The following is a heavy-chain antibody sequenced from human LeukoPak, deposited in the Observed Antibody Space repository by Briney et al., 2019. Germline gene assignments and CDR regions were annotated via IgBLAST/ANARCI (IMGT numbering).Heavy chain of an antibody. D-gene: IGHD6-13*01. Sequence: GGSLRLSCAASGFTFSSYGMHWVRQAPGKGLEWVAAISYDGRNKEYVDSVKGRFTISRDNSKNTLYLQMNSLRAEDTAVYYCAKCRWDSWPLLGDYWGQGTLVTVSS. CDR3: AKCRWDSWPLLGDY. J-gene: IGHJ4*02. V-gene: IGHV3-30*18. CDR1: GFTFSSYG. CDR2: ISYDGRNK.